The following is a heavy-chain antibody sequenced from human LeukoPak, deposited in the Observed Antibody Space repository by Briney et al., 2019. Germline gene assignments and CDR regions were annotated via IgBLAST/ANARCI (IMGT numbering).Heavy chain of an antibody. CDR2: ISAYNGYT. D-gene: IGHD3-10*01. V-gene: IGHV1-18*01. Sequence: ASVKVSCEASGGTFSSYAISWVRQAPGQGLEWMGRISAYNGYTNYAQNFQGRVTMTTDASTSTAYMELRSLRSDDTAVYYCVREVTMVRGVITFYHYNGMDVWGQGTAVTVSS. CDR3: VREVTMVRGVITFYHYNGMDV. CDR1: GGTFSSYA. J-gene: IGHJ6*02.